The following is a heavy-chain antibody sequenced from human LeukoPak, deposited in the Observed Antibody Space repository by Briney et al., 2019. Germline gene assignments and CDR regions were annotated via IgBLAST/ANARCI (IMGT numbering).Heavy chain of an antibody. V-gene: IGHV4-34*01. CDR2: INHSGST. J-gene: IGHJ5*02. CDR1: GGSFSGYY. Sequence: PSETLSLTCAVYGGSFSGYYWSWIRQPPGKGLEWIGEINHSGSTNYNPSLKSRVTISVDTSKNQFSLKLSSVTAADTAVYYCARGTYDFWSGYYRINVVWFDPWGQGTLVTVSS. D-gene: IGHD3-3*01. CDR3: ARGTYDFWSGYYRINVVWFDP.